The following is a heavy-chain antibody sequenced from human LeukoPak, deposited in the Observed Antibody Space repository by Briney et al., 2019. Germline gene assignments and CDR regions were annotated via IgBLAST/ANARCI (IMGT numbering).Heavy chain of an antibody. J-gene: IGHJ4*02. CDR3: ARVLRVAPYYFDS. CDR2: ISAYNGNT. D-gene: IGHD3-10*01. Sequence: ASVKVSCKASGYTFTSYGISWVRQAPGQGHKWMGWISAYNGNTNYARKLQGRVTMTTDTSTTTAYMELRSLRSDDTAVYYCARVLRVAPYYFDSWGQGTLVTVSS. V-gene: IGHV1-18*01. CDR1: GYTFTSYG.